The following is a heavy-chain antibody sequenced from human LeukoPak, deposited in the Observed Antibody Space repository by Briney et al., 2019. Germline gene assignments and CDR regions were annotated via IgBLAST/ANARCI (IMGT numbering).Heavy chain of an antibody. CDR1: GGSFSGYY. Sequence: SETLSLTCAVYGGSFSGYYWSWIRQPPGKGLEWIGEINHSGSTNYNPSLKSRVTISVDTSKNQFSLKLSSVTAADTAVYYRARGGNVLRYSDWLAYGMDVWGQGTTVTVSS. J-gene: IGHJ6*02. CDR3: ARGGNVLRYSDWLAYGMDV. V-gene: IGHV4-34*01. D-gene: IGHD3-9*01. CDR2: INHSGST.